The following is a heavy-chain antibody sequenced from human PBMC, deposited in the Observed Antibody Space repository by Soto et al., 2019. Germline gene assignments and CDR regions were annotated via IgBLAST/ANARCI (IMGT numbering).Heavy chain of an antibody. Sequence: GGSLRLSWAASGFIFTTYWMGWVRQTPGKGLEWVANMNPDGSEKYYVDSVKGRFTISRDNAKNSLYLQMNSLRSEDTAVYYCARDPPEWELLLDYWGQGTLVTVSS. V-gene: IGHV3-7*04. CDR2: MNPDGSEK. J-gene: IGHJ4*02. CDR3: ARDPPEWELLLDY. D-gene: IGHD1-26*01. CDR1: GFIFTTYW.